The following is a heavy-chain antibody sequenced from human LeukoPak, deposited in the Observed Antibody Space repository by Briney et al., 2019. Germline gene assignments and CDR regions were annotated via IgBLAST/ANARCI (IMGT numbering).Heavy chain of an antibody. CDR2: IIPIFGTA. CDR1: GGTFSSYV. J-gene: IGHJ3*02. D-gene: IGHD2/OR15-2a*01. CDR3: ATNSITGAPDAFDI. V-gene: IGHV1-69*05. Sequence: PGASVKVSCKASGGTFSSYVISWVRQAPGQGLEWMGGIIPIFGTANYAQKFQGRVTITTDESTSTAYMELSSLRSEDTAVYYCATNSITGAPDAFDIWGQGTMVTVSS.